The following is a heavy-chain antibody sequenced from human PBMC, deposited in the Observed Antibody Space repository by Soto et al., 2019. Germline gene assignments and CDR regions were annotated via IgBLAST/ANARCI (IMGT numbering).Heavy chain of an antibody. Sequence: GGSLRLSCAASGFTSSSYGMHWVRQAPGKGLEWVAVIWYDGSNKYYADSVKGRFTISRDNSKNTLYLQMNSLRAEGTAVYYCARGASYYYDSSGYPWGQGTLVTVSS. D-gene: IGHD3-22*01. CDR1: GFTSSSYG. CDR3: ARGASYYYDSSGYP. J-gene: IGHJ5*02. CDR2: IWYDGSNK. V-gene: IGHV3-33*01.